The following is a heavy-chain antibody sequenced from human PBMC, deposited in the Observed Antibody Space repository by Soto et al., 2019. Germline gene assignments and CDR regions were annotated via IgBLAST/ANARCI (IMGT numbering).Heavy chain of an antibody. Sequence: SETLSLTCAVSGVSISRGNYSWSWIRQPPGKGLEWIGFVYHTGSTYYNPSLKSRVTMSVDRSRNQFYLSLRSVTVADTAVYFCASGGLIYDHSGYSLPNWFDPWGQGTLVTVSS. CDR1: GVSISRGNYS. CDR3: ASGGLIYDHSGYSLPNWFDP. CDR2: VYHTGST. J-gene: IGHJ5*02. V-gene: IGHV4-30-2*01. D-gene: IGHD3-22*01.